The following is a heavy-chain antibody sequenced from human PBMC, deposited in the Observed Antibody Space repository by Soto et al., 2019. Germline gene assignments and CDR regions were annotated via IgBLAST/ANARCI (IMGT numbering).Heavy chain of an antibody. D-gene: IGHD6-19*01. V-gene: IGHV3-53*01. CDR3: ASYSSGWYRDYYYGMDV. Sequence: EVQLVESGGGLIQPGGSLRLSCAASGFTVSSHYMSWVRQAPGKGLEWVSVIYSGGSTYYADSVKGRFTISRDNSKNTLYLQMNSLRAEDTAVYYCASYSSGWYRDYYYGMDVWGQGTTVTVSS. J-gene: IGHJ6*02. CDR2: IYSGGST. CDR1: GFTVSSHY.